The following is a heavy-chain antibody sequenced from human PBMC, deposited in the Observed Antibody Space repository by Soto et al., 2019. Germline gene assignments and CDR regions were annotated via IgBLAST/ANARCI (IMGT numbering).Heavy chain of an antibody. CDR3: ASDRSSGWDQGYGMDV. J-gene: IGHJ6*02. D-gene: IGHD6-19*01. CDR1: GGSISTYY. CDR2: IYYSGST. V-gene: IGHV4-59*01. Sequence: KPSETLSLTCTVSGGSISTYYWSWIRQPPGKGLEWIGYIYYSGSTSYNPSLKSRVTISVDTSKNQFSLKLRSVTAADTAVYYCASDRSSGWDQGYGMDVWGQVTTVTVSS.